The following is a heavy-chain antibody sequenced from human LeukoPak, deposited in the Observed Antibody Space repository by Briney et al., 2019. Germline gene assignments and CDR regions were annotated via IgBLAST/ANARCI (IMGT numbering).Heavy chain of an antibody. CDR1: GGSIGSGDYY. CDR2: TYYSGST. Sequence: SETLSHTCTVSGGSIGSGDYYWSWIRQPPGKGLEWIGYTYYSGSTYYNPSLKSRVTISVDTSKNQFSLKLSSVTAADTAVYYCARDVRITMAIDYWGQGTLVTVSS. D-gene: IGHD3-10*01. CDR3: ARDVRITMAIDY. V-gene: IGHV4-30-4*08. J-gene: IGHJ4*02.